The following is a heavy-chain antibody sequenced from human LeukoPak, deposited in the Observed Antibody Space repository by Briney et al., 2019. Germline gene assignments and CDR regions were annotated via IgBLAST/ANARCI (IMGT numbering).Heavy chain of an antibody. CDR1: GDSISSNY. D-gene: IGHD2-2*01. CDR3: ARGYCSSTGCHQPDI. CDR2: IYTSGST. V-gene: IGHV4-4*07. J-gene: IGHJ3*02. Sequence: SETLSLTCTVSGDSISSNYWSWIRQPAGKGLEWIGRIYTSGSTNYNPSLKSRVTMSVDTSKNQFSLRLSSVTAADTAVYYCARGYCSSTGCHQPDIWGQGTMVTVSS.